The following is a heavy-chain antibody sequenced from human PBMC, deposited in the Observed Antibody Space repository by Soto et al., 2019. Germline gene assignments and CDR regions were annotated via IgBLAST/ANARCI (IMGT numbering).Heavy chain of an antibody. CDR3: ALTTVTTPFDY. J-gene: IGHJ4*02. V-gene: IGHV4-34*01. CDR2: INHSGST. Sequence: SETLSLTCAVYGGSFSGYYWSWIRQPPWKGLEWIGEINHSGSTNYNPSLKSRVTISVDTSKNQFSLKLSSVTAADTAVYYCALTTVTTPFDYWGQGTLVTVSS. CDR1: GGSFSGYY. D-gene: IGHD4-17*01.